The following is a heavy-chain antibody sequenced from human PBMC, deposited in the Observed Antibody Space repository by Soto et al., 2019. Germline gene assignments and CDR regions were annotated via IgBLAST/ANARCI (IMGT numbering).Heavy chain of an antibody. CDR1: GGSISSYY. J-gene: IGHJ4*02. CDR2: IYYSGST. Sequence: QVQLQESGPGLVKPSETLSLTCTVSGGSISSYYWSWIRQPPGKGLEWIGYIYYSGSTNYNPSLKSRVSISVDTCKNQFSLKLSSVTAADTAVYYCARGYSYGSSPFDYWGQGTLVTVSS. V-gene: IGHV4-59*01. CDR3: ARGYSYGSSPFDY. D-gene: IGHD5-18*01.